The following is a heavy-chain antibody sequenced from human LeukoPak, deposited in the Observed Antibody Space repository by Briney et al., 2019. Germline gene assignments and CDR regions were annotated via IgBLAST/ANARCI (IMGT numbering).Heavy chain of an antibody. V-gene: IGHV4-59*01. Sequence: PSETLSLTCVVSGGSISPYYWSWIRQSPGKGLEWIGYIDPSGSASYNPSLKSRVTIFVDTSKNLVSVILTSVSASDKAIYYCARDHWLFSSKTWYYYGMDVWGQGTTVTVSS. D-gene: IGHD3-9*01. CDR1: GGSISPYY. CDR2: IDPSGSA. CDR3: ARDHWLFSSKTWYYYGMDV. J-gene: IGHJ6*02.